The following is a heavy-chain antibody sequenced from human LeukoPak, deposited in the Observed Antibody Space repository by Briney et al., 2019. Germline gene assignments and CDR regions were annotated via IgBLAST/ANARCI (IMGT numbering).Heavy chain of an antibody. J-gene: IGHJ4*02. CDR3: ARVGGSQDY. V-gene: IGHV3-33*01. CDR2: IWYDGSNK. D-gene: IGHD1-26*01. CDR1: GFTFSSYG. Sequence: PGGSLRLSCAASGFTFSSYGMHWVRQVPGKGLEWVAVIWYDGSNKYYADSVKGRFTISRDNSKNTLYLQMNSLRAEDTAVYYCARVGGSQDYWGQGTLVTVSS.